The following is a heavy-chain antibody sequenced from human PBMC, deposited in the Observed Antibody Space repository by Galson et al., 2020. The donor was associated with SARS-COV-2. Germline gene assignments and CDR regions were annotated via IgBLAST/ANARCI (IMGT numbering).Heavy chain of an antibody. J-gene: IGHJ6*02. CDR3: ATESTTVTTFYDYGMDV. D-gene: IGHD4-17*01. Sequence: SETLSLTCTVSGGSISSSSYYWGWIRQPPGKGLEWIGSIYYSGSTYYNPSLKSRVTISVDTSKNQFSLKLSSVTAADTAVYYCATESTTVTTFYDYGMDVWGQGTTVAGSS. CDR1: GGSISSSSYY. V-gene: IGHV4-39*07. CDR2: IYYSGST.